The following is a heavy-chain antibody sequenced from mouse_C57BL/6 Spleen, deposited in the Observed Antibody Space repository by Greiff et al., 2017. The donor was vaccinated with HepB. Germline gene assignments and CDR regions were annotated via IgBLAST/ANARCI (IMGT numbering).Heavy chain of an antibody. CDR3: ARPYYSNYPFAY. Sequence: QVQLQQPGAELVKPGASVKLSCKASGYTFTSYWMHWVKQRPGQGLEWIGMIHPNSGSTNYNEKFKSKATLTVDKSSSTAYMQLSSLTSEDSAVYYCARPYYSNYPFAYWGQGTLVTVSA. V-gene: IGHV1-64*01. J-gene: IGHJ3*01. CDR2: IHPNSGST. D-gene: IGHD2-5*01. CDR1: GYTFTSYW.